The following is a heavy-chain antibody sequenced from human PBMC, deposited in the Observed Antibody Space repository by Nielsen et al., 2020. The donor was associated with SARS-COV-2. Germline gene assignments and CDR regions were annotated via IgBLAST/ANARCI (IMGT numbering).Heavy chain of an antibody. CDR3: ARDRQTVDYWSDFTTDNYMDV. CDR2: IYSTGNT. CDR1: GGSVSRYY. Sequence: SETLSLTCIVSGGSVSRYYWSWIRQSPEKGLEWIGYIYSTGNTKYNPSLKSRVTISIDTSKNQFSLNLRSMTTADTAVYYCARDRQTVDYWSDFTTDNYMDVWGKGTTVTVSS. D-gene: IGHD3-3*01. J-gene: IGHJ6*03. V-gene: IGHV4-59*02.